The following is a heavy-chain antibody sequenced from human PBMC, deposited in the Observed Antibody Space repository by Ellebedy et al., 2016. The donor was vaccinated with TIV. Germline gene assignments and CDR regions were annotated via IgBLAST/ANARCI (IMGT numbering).Heavy chain of an antibody. CDR3: ARIMDGGWMVDN. J-gene: IGHJ4*02. CDR2: INPNTGDT. Sequence: ASVKVSCKASGYTFTGHWMHWVRQAPGQGLEWMGWINPNTGDTQYAQKFQGRVTMTRDTSLSTAYMELSRLTSGDTAVYYCARIMDGGWMVDNWGQGTLVTVSS. CDR1: GYTFTGHW. D-gene: IGHD6-19*01. V-gene: IGHV1-2*02.